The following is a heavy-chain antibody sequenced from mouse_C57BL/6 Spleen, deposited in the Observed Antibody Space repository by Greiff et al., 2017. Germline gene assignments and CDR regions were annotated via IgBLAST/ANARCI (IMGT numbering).Heavy chain of an antibody. D-gene: IGHD4-1*01. CDR1: GFTFSDYY. V-gene: IGHV5-16*01. J-gene: IGHJ1*03. CDR3: ARGLWDHWYFDV. Sequence: EVKLMESEGGLVQPGSSMKLSCTASGFTFSDYYMAWVRQVPEKGLEWVANINYDGSSTYYLDSLKSRFIISRDNAKNILYLQMSSLKSEDTATYYCARGLWDHWYFDVWGTGTTVTVSS. CDR2: INYDGSST.